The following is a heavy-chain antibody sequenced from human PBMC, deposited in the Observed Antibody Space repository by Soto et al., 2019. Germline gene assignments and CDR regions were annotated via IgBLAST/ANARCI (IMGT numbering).Heavy chain of an antibody. V-gene: IGHV3-23*01. CDR2: ISGSGGNT. J-gene: IGHJ4*02. CDR1: GFTFNSYA. CDR3: ATHRFGSGGFYSAY. D-gene: IGHD3-10*01. Sequence: EVQLLESGGGLVQPGGSLRLSCAASGFTFNSYAMSWVRQAPGRGLEWVSGISGSGGNTYYADSVKGRFTISRDNSKNPLYLQMNSLRDEDTAVYYCATHRFGSGGFYSAYWGQGTLVTVSP.